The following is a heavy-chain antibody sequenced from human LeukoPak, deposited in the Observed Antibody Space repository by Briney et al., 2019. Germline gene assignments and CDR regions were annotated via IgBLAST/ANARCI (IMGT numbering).Heavy chain of an antibody. Sequence: GATVKISCKASGYTFIDYYMHWVQQAPGKGLEWMGRVDPEDGETIYAEKFQGRVTITADTSTDTAYMELSSLRSEDTAVYYCATWFAPYYALDYWGQGTLVTVSS. J-gene: IGHJ4*02. CDR2: VDPEDGET. CDR1: GYTFIDYY. V-gene: IGHV1-69-2*01. D-gene: IGHD2-2*01. CDR3: ATWFAPYYALDY.